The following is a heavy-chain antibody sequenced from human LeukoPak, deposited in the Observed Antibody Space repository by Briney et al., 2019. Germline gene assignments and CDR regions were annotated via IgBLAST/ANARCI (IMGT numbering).Heavy chain of an antibody. CDR2: ISSSSSYI. J-gene: IGHJ5*02. D-gene: IGHD1-1*01. CDR3: ARGGGTT. Sequence: PGGSLRLSCAASGFTFSSYSMNWVRQAPGKGLEWVSSISSSSSYIYYADSAKGRFTVSRDNAKNSLYLQMNSLRAENTAVYYCARGGGTTWGQGTLVTVSS. CDR1: GFTFSSYS. V-gene: IGHV3-21*01.